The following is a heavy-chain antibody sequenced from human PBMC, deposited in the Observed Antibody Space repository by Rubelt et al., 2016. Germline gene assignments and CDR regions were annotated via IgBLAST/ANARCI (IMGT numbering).Heavy chain of an antibody. Sequence: ASGFTFSSYSMNWVRQAPGKGLEWVSYISSSSSTIYYADSVQGRFTISRDNAKNSLYLQLNRLRDEDTAVYYWATGYYGSGSDCDYWGQGTLVTVSS. D-gene: IGHD3-10*01. CDR2: ISSSSSTI. CDR3: ATGYYGSGSDCDY. CDR1: GFTFSSYS. J-gene: IGHJ4*02. V-gene: IGHV3-48*02.